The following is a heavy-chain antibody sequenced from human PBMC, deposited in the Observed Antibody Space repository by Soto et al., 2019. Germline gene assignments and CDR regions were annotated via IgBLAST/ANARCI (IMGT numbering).Heavy chain of an antibody. CDR3: TRGQRPTSVGTGAY. Sequence: PGGSLRLSCAASGFTFSTYWMHWVRQAPGKGLVWVSRINYDGSSTDYADSVKGRFTISRDNAKNTLYLQMNTLTAEDTAVYYCTRGQRPTSVGTGAYWGQGTLVTVSS. CDR2: INYDGSST. V-gene: IGHV3-74*01. CDR1: GFTFSTYW. D-gene: IGHD3-10*01. J-gene: IGHJ4*02.